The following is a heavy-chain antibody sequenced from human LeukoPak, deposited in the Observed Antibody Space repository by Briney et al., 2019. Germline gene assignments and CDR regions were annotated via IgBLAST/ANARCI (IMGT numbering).Heavy chain of an antibody. V-gene: IGHV3-23*01. CDR3: ARAKYDYGDPVGWFDP. D-gene: IGHD4-17*01. CDR2: ILGSGGNT. Sequence: LAGGSLRLSCAASGFTFSSYAMAWVRQAPGKGLEWVSHILGSGGNTYYADSVRGRFTISRDNSKNTLYLKMNSLRAEDTAVYFCARAKYDYGDPVGWFDPWGQGTLVTVSS. J-gene: IGHJ5*02. CDR1: GFTFSSYA.